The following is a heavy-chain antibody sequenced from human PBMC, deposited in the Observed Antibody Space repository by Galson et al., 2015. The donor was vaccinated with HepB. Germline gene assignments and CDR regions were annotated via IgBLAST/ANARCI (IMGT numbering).Heavy chain of an antibody. Sequence: SVKVSCKASGYTFTSYGISWVRQAPGQGLEWMGWISPYNGNTNYAQKLQGRVTMTTDTSTSTAYMELRSLRSDDTAVYYRAREHSGSYEGDYYFDYWGQGTLVTVSS. CDR2: ISPYNGNT. D-gene: IGHD1-26*01. V-gene: IGHV1-18*01. J-gene: IGHJ4*02. CDR1: GYTFTSYG. CDR3: AREHSGSYEGDYYFDY.